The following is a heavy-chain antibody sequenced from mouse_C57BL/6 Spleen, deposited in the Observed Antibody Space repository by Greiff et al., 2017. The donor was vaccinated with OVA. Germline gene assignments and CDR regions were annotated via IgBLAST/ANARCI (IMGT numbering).Heavy chain of an antibody. Sequence: EVQLVESGPGLVKPSQSLSLTCSVTGYSITSGYYWNWIRQFPGNKLEWMGYISYDGSNNYNPSLKNRISITRDTSKNQFFLKLNSVTTEDTATYYCARDRTTVYAMDYWGQGTSVTVSS. D-gene: IGHD1-1*01. CDR3: ARDRTTVYAMDY. V-gene: IGHV3-6*01. J-gene: IGHJ4*01. CDR2: ISYDGSN. CDR1: GYSITSGYY.